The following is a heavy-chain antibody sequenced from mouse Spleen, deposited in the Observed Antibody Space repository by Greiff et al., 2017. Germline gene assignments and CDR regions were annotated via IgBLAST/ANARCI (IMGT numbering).Heavy chain of an antibody. CDR1: GFTFSSYG. V-gene: IGHV5-9-2*01. CDR2: ISGGGSYT. CDR3: ARHGYGNYGTY. J-gene: IGHJ3*01. Sequence: DVMLVESGGGLVKPGGSLKLSCAASGFTFSSYGMSWVRQTPEKRLEWVATISGGGSYTYYPDSVKGRFTISRDNAKNNLYLQMSSLRSEDTALYYCARHGYGNYGTYWGQGTLVTVSA. D-gene: IGHD2-10*02.